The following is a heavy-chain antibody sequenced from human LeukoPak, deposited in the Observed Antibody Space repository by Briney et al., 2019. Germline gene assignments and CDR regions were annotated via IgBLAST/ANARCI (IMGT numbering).Heavy chain of an antibody. D-gene: IGHD4-17*01. V-gene: IGHV3-23*01. CDR1: GLTFGNYG. Sequence: GGSPRLSCVASGLTFGNYGMNWVRQAPGKGLEWVSSIGGSGSTTYYADSVRGRFTISRDNSKNSMYLQMSSLRAEDTAIYYCAGEGEYGQSYSWGQGVLVVVSA. CDR2: IGGSGSTT. J-gene: IGHJ5*02. CDR3: AGEGEYGQSYS.